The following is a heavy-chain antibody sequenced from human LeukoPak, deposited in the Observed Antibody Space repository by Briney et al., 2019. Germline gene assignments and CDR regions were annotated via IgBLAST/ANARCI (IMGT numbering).Heavy chain of an antibody. CDR2: IYYSGST. Sequence: SETLSLTCTVSGGSISSYYWSWIRQPPGKGLEWIGYIYYSGSTNYNPSLKSRVTISVDTSKNQFSLKLSSVTAADTAVYYCARHLSRGGSYWFDRWGQGTLVTVSS. D-gene: IGHD1-26*01. V-gene: IGHV4-59*08. CDR3: ARHLSRGGSYWFDR. CDR1: GGSISSYY. J-gene: IGHJ5*02.